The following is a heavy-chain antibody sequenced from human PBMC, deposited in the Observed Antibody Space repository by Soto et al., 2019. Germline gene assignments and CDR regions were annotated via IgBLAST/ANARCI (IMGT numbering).Heavy chain of an antibody. Sequence: SETRSRTCTVSGGSISSGGYYWSWIRQHPGKVLEWIGYIYYSGSTYYNPSLKSRVTISVDTSKNQFSLKLSSVTAADTAVYYCARGAPYCSGGSCRKYYFDYWGQGTLVTVSS. J-gene: IGHJ4*02. CDR1: GGSISSGGYY. V-gene: IGHV4-31*03. CDR2: IYYSGST. D-gene: IGHD2-15*01. CDR3: ARGAPYCSGGSCRKYYFDY.